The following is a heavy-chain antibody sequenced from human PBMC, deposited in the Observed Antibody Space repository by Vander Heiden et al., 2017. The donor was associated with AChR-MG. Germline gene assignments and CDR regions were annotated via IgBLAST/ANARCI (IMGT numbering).Heavy chain of an antibody. CDR3: ARQGTRNDAFDI. Sequence: QLQLQESGPGLVKPSETLSLTCTVSGGSISSSSYYWGWIRQPPGKGLEWIGSIYYSGSTYYNPSLKSRVTISVDTSKNQFSLKLSSVTAADTAVYHCARQGTRNDAFDIWGQGTMVTVSS. CDR1: GGSISSSSYY. J-gene: IGHJ3*02. V-gene: IGHV4-39*01. CDR2: IYYSGST.